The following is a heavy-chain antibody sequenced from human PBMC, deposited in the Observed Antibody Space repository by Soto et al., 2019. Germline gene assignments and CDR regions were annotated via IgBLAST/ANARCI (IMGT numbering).Heavy chain of an antibody. V-gene: IGHV4-39*02. CDR2: IYYSGST. Sequence: QLQLQESGPGLVKPSETLSLTCTVSGGSISSSSYYWGWIRQPPGKGLEWIGSIYYSGSTYYNPSLTSRLTTPADPSKTLSSLTLSSVTAADTAVYYCARRGTTVTTWDYFDYSGQGTLVTASS. D-gene: IGHD4-17*01. J-gene: IGHJ4*02. CDR1: GGSISSSSYY. CDR3: ARRGTTVTTWDYFDY.